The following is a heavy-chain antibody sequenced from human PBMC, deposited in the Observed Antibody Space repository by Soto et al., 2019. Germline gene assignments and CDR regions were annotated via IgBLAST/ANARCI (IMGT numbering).Heavy chain of an antibody. Sequence: ASVNVSCKASGYTFTSYGISWVRQAPGQGLEWMGWISAYNGNTNYAQKLQGRVTMTTETSTSTAYMELRSLRSDDTAVYYCARTANSYGQYYFEYWGEETLVSISP. CDR3: ARTANSYGQYYFEY. J-gene: IGHJ4*02. CDR1: GYTFTSYG. CDR2: ISAYNGNT. V-gene: IGHV1-18*01. D-gene: IGHD5-18*01.